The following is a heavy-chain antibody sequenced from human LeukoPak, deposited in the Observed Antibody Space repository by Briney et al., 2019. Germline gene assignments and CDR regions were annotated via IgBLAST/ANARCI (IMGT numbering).Heavy chain of an antibody. CDR1: GGSISSYY. V-gene: IGHV4-59*01. CDR2: IYYSGST. J-gene: IGHJ6*02. CDR3: ARMTAGYYYYGMDV. Sequence: SETLSLTRTVSGGSISSYYWSWIRQPPEKGLEWIGYIYYSGSTNYNPSLKSRVTISVDTSKNQFSLNLSSVTAADTAVYYCARMTAGYYYYGMDVWGQGTTVTVSS.